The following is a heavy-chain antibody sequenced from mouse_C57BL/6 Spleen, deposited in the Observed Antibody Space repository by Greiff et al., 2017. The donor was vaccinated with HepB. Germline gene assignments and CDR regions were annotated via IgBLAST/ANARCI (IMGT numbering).Heavy chain of an antibody. CDR2: INPSSGYT. CDR3: ARDYYGSSSYWYFDV. J-gene: IGHJ1*03. Sequence: VQLQQSGAELAKPGASVKLCKASGYTFTSYWMHWVKQRPGQGLEWIGYINPSSGYTKYNQKFKDKATLTADKSSSTAYMQLSSLTYEDSAVYYCARDYYGSSSYWYFDVWGTGTTVTVSS. V-gene: IGHV1-7*01. D-gene: IGHD1-1*01. CDR1: GYTFTSYW.